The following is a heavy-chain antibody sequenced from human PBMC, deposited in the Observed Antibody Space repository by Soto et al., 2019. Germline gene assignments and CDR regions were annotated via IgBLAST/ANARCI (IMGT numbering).Heavy chain of an antibody. CDR1: GYTFTSCG. CDR3: ARDRISGLVLNWFDP. Sequence: ASVKVSSKDSGYTFTSCGISWARQAPGQGLEWMGWISAYNGNTNYAQKLQGRVTMTTDTSTSTAYMELRSLRSDDTAVYYCARDRISGLVLNWFDPWGQGTLVTVSS. V-gene: IGHV1-18*01. D-gene: IGHD3-16*01. CDR2: ISAYNGNT. J-gene: IGHJ5*02.